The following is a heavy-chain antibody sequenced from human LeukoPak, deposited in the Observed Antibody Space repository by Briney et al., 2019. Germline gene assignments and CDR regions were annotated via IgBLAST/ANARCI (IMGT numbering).Heavy chain of an antibody. J-gene: IGHJ3*02. Sequence: GGSLRLSCAASGFTFSSYAKRWVRRAPGKGLEWVSAISGSGGSTYYADSVKGRFTISRDNSKNTLYLQMNSLRAEDTAVYYCAKDQGYGGNSANDAFDIWGQGTMVTVSS. CDR3: AKDQGYGGNSANDAFDI. V-gene: IGHV3-23*01. CDR2: ISGSGGST. CDR1: GFTFSSYA. D-gene: IGHD4-23*01.